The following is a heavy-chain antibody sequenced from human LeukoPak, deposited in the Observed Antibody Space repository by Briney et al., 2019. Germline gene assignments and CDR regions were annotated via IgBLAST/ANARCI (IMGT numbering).Heavy chain of an antibody. D-gene: IGHD4-17*01. CDR2: IIPIFGTA. CDR3: ARESTYGDYGWFDP. V-gene: IGHV1-69*13. J-gene: IGHJ5*02. CDR1: GGTFSSYA. Sequence: GASVEVSCKASGGTFSSYAISWVRQAPGQGLEWMGGIIPIFGTANYAQKFQGRVTITADESTSTAYMELSSLRSEDTAVYYCARESTYGDYGWFDPWGQGTLVTVSS.